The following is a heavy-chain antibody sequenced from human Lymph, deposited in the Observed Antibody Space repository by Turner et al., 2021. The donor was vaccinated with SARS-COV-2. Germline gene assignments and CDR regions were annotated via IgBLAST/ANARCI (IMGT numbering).Heavy chain of an antibody. V-gene: IGHV3-30-3*01. D-gene: IGHD3-10*01. CDR2: ISYDGSNK. CDR3: ARGDYYGSGSYPGKTFDC. Sequence: QVQLVESGGGVVQPARSLRLSFAASGFTFSSYAMYWVRQAPGKGLEWVAFISYDGSNKYYADSVKGRFTISRDNSKNKLYLQMNSLRAEDTAVYYCARGDYYGSGSYPGKTFDCWGQGTLVTVSS. CDR1: GFTFSSYA. J-gene: IGHJ4*02.